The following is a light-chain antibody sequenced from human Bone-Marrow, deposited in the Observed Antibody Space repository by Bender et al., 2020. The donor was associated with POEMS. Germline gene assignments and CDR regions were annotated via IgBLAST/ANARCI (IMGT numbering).Light chain of an antibody. V-gene: IGLV2-23*01. J-gene: IGLJ2*01. Sequence: QSALAQPASVSGSPGQSITIPCTGTSSDVGTHNLVSWYQQQPGKAPRLLLYEAYKRPSGVSDRFSGSKSDNTASLTISGIQAEDEADYHCCSYAGTYVIFGGGTKLTVL. CDR2: EAY. CDR1: SSDVGTHNL. CDR3: CSYAGTYVI.